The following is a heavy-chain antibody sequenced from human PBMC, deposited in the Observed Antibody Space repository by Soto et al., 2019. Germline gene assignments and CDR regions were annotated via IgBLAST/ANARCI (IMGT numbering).Heavy chain of an antibody. Sequence: GGSLRLSCSASGFTFSSYWMSWVRQAPGKGLEWVANIKQDGSEKYYVDSVKGRFTISRDNAKNSLYLQMNSLRAEDTAVYYCARDRGGLELFLYYMDVWGKGTTVTVSS. CDR1: GFTFSSYW. D-gene: IGHD1-7*01. J-gene: IGHJ6*03. V-gene: IGHV3-7*01. CDR3: ARDRGGLELFLYYMDV. CDR2: IKQDGSEK.